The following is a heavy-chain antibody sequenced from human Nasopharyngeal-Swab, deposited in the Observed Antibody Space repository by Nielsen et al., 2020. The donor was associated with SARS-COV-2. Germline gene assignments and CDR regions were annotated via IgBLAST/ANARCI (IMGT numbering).Heavy chain of an antibody. CDR2: IKEDGSDK. Sequence: GESLKISCAASGFTFSSYWMSWVRQAPGKGLEWVANIKEDGSDKYHVDSVKGRFTISRDNADKSLYLEMNTLRAEDTAVYFCARVADYGDKSRFQPLPYWGRGTLVTVSS. D-gene: IGHD4-17*01. V-gene: IGHV3-7*01. CDR3: ARVADYGDKSRFQPLPY. CDR1: GFTFSSYW. J-gene: IGHJ4*02.